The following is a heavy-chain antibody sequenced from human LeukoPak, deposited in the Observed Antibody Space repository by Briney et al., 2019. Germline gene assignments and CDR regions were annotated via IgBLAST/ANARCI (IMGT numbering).Heavy chain of an antibody. J-gene: IGHJ4*02. V-gene: IGHV1-69*05. D-gene: IGHD3-22*01. CDR2: IIPIFGTA. Sequence: SVKVSCKASGGTFSSYAISWVRQAPGQGPEWMGRIIPIFGTANYAQKFQGRVTITTDESTSTAYMELSSLRSEDTAVYYCAREVIRVYYFDYWGQGTLVTVSS. CDR3: AREVIRVYYFDY. CDR1: GGTFSSYA.